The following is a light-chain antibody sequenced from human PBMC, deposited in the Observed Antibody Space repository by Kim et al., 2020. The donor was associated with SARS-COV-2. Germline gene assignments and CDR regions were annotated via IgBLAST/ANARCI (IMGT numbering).Light chain of an antibody. CDR1: ILRSYY. CDR3: NSRDNSGYHWV. Sequence: SSELTQDPAVSVALGQTVRVTCQGDILRSYYASWYQQKPGQAPILVIYDKNNRPSGIPDRFSGSSSGNTAYLTITGAQAEDEADYYCNSRDNSGYHWVFGGGTQLTVL. CDR2: DKN. J-gene: IGLJ3*02. V-gene: IGLV3-19*01.